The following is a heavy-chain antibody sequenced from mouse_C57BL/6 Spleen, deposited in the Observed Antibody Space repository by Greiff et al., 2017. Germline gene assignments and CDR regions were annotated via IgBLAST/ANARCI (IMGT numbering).Heavy chain of an antibody. CDR1: GFTFSSYA. Sequence: EVKLVESGGGLVKPGGSLKLSCAASGFTFSSYAMSWVRQTPEKRLEWVATISDGGSYTYYPDNVKGRFTISRDNAKNNLYLQMSHLKAEDTAMYYCANSNWFAYWGQGTLVTVSA. CDR2: ISDGGSYT. D-gene: IGHD2-5*01. CDR3: ANSNWFAY. J-gene: IGHJ3*01. V-gene: IGHV5-4*03.